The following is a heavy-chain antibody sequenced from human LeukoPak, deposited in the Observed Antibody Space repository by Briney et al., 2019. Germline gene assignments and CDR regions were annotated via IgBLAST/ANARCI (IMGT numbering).Heavy chain of an antibody. V-gene: IGHV3-53*01. CDR2: IYSGGST. Sequence: GGSLRLSCAASGFTVISNYMSWVRQAPGKGLEWVSGIYSGGSTYYADSVKGRFTISRDNSKNTLYLQMNSLRAEDTALYYCARVPDAMLGHFDYWGQGTLVTVSS. D-gene: IGHD2-2*01. CDR3: ARVPDAMLGHFDY. J-gene: IGHJ4*02. CDR1: GFTVISNY.